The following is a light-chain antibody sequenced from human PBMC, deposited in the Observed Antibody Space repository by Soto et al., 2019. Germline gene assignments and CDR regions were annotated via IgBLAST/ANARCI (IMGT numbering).Light chain of an antibody. J-gene: IGKJ2*01. Sequence: DIQMTQSPSSLSASVGDRVTITCRASQSISSYLNWYQQKPGKAPKLLIYAGSSLQSGVPSRFSGRGSGADFTLNISSLQPEDFATYYCQQTYSIPVTFGQGTKLEIK. CDR3: QQTYSIPVT. CDR2: AGS. V-gene: IGKV1-39*01. CDR1: QSISSY.